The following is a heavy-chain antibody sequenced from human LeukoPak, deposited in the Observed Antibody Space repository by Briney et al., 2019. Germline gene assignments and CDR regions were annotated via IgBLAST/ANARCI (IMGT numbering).Heavy chain of an antibody. Sequence: ASVKVSCKASGYTFTSYDINWVRQAAGQGLEWMGWMNPYSGDTGYVEKFQGRVTMTRDTSITTAYMELSSLRSEDTAVYYCTRSGFGGGVHFDYWGQGTPVTVSS. CDR2: MNPYSGDT. CDR1: GYTFTSYD. J-gene: IGHJ4*02. V-gene: IGHV1-8*01. D-gene: IGHD3-16*01. CDR3: TRSGFGGGVHFDY.